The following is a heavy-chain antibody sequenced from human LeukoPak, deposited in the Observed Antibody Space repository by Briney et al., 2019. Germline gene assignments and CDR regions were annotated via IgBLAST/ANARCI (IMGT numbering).Heavy chain of an antibody. Sequence: GGSLRLSCAASGFTFSSYAMHWVRQAPGKGLEGVAVISYDGSNKYYADSVKGRFTISRDNSKNTLYLQMNSLRAEDTAVYYCARQYSSGWTFDYWGQGTLVTVSS. V-gene: IGHV3-30-3*01. CDR2: ISYDGSNK. CDR1: GFTFSSYA. CDR3: ARQYSSGWTFDY. J-gene: IGHJ4*02. D-gene: IGHD6-19*01.